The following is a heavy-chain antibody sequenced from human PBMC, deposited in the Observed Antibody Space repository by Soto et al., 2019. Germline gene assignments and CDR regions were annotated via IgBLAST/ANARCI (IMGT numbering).Heavy chain of an antibody. V-gene: IGHV4-30-4*01. CDR2: IYYSGTT. Sequence: PSETLSLTCTVSGGSISSGDHYWSWIRQPPGKGLEWVGYIYYSGTTYYNPSLKSRVTISLDTSKNQFSLKLSSVTAADTAVYYCASTYYYDAAGTNAFDIWGQGTMVTVSS. D-gene: IGHD3-22*01. CDR1: GGSISSGDHY. CDR3: ASTYYYDAAGTNAFDI. J-gene: IGHJ3*02.